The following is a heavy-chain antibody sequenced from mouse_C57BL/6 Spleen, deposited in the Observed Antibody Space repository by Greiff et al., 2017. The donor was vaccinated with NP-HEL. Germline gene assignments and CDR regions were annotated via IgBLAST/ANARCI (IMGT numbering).Heavy chain of an antibody. CDR2: IRNKANGYTT. CDR3: VKANYYGSSYFDY. Sequence: EVKLMESGGGLVQPGASLRLSCAASGFTFTDYYMSWVRQPPGKAPEWLALIRNKANGYTTEYIASVKGRFTISRDNSQNIIYLQMNTLRAVDSANFFIVKANYYGSSYFDYWGQGTTLTVSS. D-gene: IGHD1-1*01. V-gene: IGHV7-4*01. J-gene: IGHJ2*01. CDR1: GFTFTDYY.